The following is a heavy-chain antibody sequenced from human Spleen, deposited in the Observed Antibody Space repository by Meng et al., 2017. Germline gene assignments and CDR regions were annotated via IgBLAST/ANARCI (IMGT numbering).Heavy chain of an antibody. V-gene: IGHV4-34*01. D-gene: IGHD4-11*01. CDR1: GGSFSYYY. J-gene: IGHJ4*02. Sequence: PWGAGLLEPSETLSRTCVVSGGSFSYYYWSWIRQPPGKGLEWIGEINHSGSTNYNPSLESRATISVDTSQNNLSLKLSSVTAADSAVYYCARGPTTMAHDFDYWGQGTLVTVSS. CDR3: ARGPTTMAHDFDY. CDR2: INHSGST.